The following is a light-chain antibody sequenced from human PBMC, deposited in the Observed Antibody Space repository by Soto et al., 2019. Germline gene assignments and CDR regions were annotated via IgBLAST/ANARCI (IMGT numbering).Light chain of an antibody. J-gene: IGLJ1*01. CDR2: DVN. CDR1: SSDVGTYAY. Sequence: QSALTQPRSVSGSPGQSVTISCTGTSSDVGTYAYVSWFQHQPGKAPKLLISDVNERPSGVPDRFSGSKSGNTASLTISGLQAEDEAEYYCSSYGGRHNYIFGGGTKVTVL. CDR3: SSYGGRHNYI. V-gene: IGLV2-11*01.